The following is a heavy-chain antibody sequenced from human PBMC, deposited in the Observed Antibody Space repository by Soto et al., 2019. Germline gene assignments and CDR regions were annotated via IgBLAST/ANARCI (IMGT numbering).Heavy chain of an antibody. CDR3: ARMASFGSLNWFDP. D-gene: IGHD3-10*01. CDR2: MNPGSGDT. CDR1: GYTFTNND. J-gene: IGHJ5*02. Sequence: ASVKVSCKASGYTFTNNDVSWVRQATGQGLEWMGWMNPGSGDTGYAQKFQGRVTMTRDISTATAYMELSSLTSEDKAIYYCARMASFGSLNWFDPWGQGTLVTVSS. V-gene: IGHV1-8*01.